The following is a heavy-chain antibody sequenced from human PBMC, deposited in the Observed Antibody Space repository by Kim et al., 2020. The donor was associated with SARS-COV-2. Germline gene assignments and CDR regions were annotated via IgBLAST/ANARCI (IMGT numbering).Heavy chain of an antibody. V-gene: IGHV1-3*01. CDR2: INAGNGNT. D-gene: IGHD3-22*01. Sequence: ASVKVSCKASGYSFSDYALYWVRQAPGQSLEWMGWINAGNGNTRYSQKFQGRVTITRDPSASTVYMELSSLRSEDTAVYYCEREGHSSGSLGFDNWGQGTPVTVS. CDR1: GYSFSDYA. CDR3: EREGHSSGSLGFDN. J-gene: IGHJ4*02.